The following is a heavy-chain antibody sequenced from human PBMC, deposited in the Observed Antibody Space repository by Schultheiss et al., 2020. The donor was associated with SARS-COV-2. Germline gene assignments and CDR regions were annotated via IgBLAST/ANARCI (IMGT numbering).Heavy chain of an antibody. CDR1: SGSISSSDW. CDR2: ISLSGST. V-gene: IGHV4-4*02. D-gene: IGHD5-18*01. J-gene: IGHJ4*02. CDR3: ARGVSGYSYGKADY. Sequence: SETLSLTCAVSSGSISSSDWWSWVRQPPGTGLEWIGEISLSGSTNYNPSLKSRVTISVDKSKNQFSLKLTSVTAADTAVYYCARGVSGYSYGKADYWGQGTLVTVSS.